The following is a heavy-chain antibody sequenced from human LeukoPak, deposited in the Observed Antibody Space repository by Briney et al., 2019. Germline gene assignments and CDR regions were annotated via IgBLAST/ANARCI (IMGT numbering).Heavy chain of an antibody. D-gene: IGHD2-15*01. CDR1: GFTFSSYA. V-gene: IGHV3-23*01. CDR3: AKDQRYCSGGSCHGGGYYFDY. CDR2: ISGSGGST. J-gene: IGHJ4*02. Sequence: GGSLRLSCAASGFTFSSYAMSWVRQAPGKGLEWVSAISGSGGSTYYADSVKGRFTISRDNSKNTLYLQMNTLRAEYTAVYYCAKDQRYCSGGSCHGGGYYFDYWGQGTLVTVSS.